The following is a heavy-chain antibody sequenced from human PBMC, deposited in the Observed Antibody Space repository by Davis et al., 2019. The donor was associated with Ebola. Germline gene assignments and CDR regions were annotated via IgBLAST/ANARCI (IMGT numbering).Heavy chain of an antibody. CDR2: IIPIFGTA. J-gene: IGHJ4*02. CDR3: AREVEGFFDY. D-gene: IGHD5-24*01. CDR1: GGTFSSYA. V-gene: IGHV1-69*06. Sequence: AASVKVSCKASGGTFSSYAISWVRQAPGQGLEWMGGIIPIFGTANYAQKFQGRVTITADKSTSTAYMELRSLRSDDTAVYYCAREVEGFFDYWGQGTLVTVSS.